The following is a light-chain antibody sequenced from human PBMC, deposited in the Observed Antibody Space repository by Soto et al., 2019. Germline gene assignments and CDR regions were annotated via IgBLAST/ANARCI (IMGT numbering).Light chain of an antibody. CDR3: LQYGSSPT. Sequence: EIVLTQSPGTLSLSPEERATLSCRASQSVSSSYLAWYQQKPGQAPTLLIYGASSRATGIPDRFSGSGSGTDFTLTISRLEPEDFAVYYCLQYGSSPTFGQGTKVEIK. CDR1: QSVSSSY. J-gene: IGKJ1*01. CDR2: GAS. V-gene: IGKV3-20*01.